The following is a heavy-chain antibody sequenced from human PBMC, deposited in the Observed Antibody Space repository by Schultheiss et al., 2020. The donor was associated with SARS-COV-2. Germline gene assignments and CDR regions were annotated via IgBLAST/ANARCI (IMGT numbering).Heavy chain of an antibody. D-gene: IGHD3-22*01. CDR2: IYYSGST. J-gene: IGHJ4*02. CDR1: GGSVSSGSYY. Sequence: SQTLSLTCTVSGGSVSSGSYYWSWIRQPPGKGLEWIGYIYYSGSTYYNPSLKSRVTISVDTSKNQFSLKLSSVTAADTAVYYCARAGGYYDSSGYYYGSFVYWGQGTLVTVSS. V-gene: IGHV4-61*01. CDR3: ARAGGYYDSSGYYYGSFVY.